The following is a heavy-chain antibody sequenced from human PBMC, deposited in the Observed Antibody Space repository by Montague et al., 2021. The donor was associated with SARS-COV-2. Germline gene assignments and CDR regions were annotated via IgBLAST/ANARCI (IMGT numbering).Heavy chain of an antibody. J-gene: IGHJ6*02. Sequence: TLSLTCAVYGGSLSGYYWSWIRQPLEKGLEWIGEINHSANTKYNPSXKSPVTISIDTSKNQFSLKMTSVTAADTATYYCASGIYPSGSYYNRYYYGLNIWGPGTTVVVSS. CDR1: GGSLSGYY. V-gene: IGHV4-34*01. CDR3: ASGIYPSGSYYNRYYYGLNI. D-gene: IGHD3-10*01. CDR2: INHSANT.